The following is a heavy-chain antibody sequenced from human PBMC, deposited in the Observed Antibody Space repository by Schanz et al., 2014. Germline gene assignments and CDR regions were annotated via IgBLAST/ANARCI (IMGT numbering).Heavy chain of an antibody. CDR1: GFTFFTYN. V-gene: IGHV3-48*02. CDR2: IGSSSTTM. J-gene: IGHJ6*02. Sequence: EVYLVESGGGLVQPGGSLRLSCAASGFTFFTYNMNWVRQAPGRGLEWISYIGSSSTTMYYADSVKGRFTISRDNAKNSLYLQMNRLRDEETAVYCCARDHPHRGVTGYYNDVWGQGTAVTVSS. CDR3: ARDHPHRGVTGYYNDV. D-gene: IGHD3-9*01.